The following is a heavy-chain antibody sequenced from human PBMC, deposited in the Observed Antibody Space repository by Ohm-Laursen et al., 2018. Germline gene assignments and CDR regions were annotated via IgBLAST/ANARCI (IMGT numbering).Heavy chain of an antibody. D-gene: IGHD5-24*01. CDR1: GFIVSSTY. Sequence: SLRLSCTASGFIVSSTYMDWVRQAPGKGLEYVAVIYTGGSTDYADSVKGRFTISRDNSKNTLYLEVNSLRPEDTAMYYCAKDENMAIIRGLFDFWGQGALVTVSS. V-gene: IGHV3-53*05. CDR2: IYTGGST. J-gene: IGHJ4*02. CDR3: AKDENMAIIRGLFDF.